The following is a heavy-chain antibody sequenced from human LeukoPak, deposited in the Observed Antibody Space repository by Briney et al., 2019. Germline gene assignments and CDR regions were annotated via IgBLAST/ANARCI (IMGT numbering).Heavy chain of an antibody. CDR1: GYTFTSYG. CDR2: ISAYNGNT. V-gene: IGHV1-18*01. CDR3: ARGPQYYYGSGSWVHPYYYYYMDV. Sequence: GASVKVSCKASGYTFTSYGISWVRQAPGQGLEWMGWISAYNGNTNYAQKLQGRVTMTTDTSTSTAYMELRSLRSDDTAVYYCARGPQYYYGSGSWVHPYYYYYMDVWGKGTTVTVSS. J-gene: IGHJ6*03. D-gene: IGHD3-10*01.